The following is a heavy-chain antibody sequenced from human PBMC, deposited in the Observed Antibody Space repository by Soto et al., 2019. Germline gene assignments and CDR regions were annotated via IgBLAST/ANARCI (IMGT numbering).Heavy chain of an antibody. J-gene: IGHJ6*02. V-gene: IGHV3-7*05. CDR2: IKQDGSEK. Sequence: GGSLRLSCAASGFTFSSYWMSCVRQAPGKGLEWVANIKQDGSEKYYVDSVKGRFTISRDNAKNSLYLQMNSLRAEDTAVYYCAREQRGHYYYYGMDVWGQGTTVTVSS. CDR1: GFTFSSYW. D-gene: IGHD5-18*01. CDR3: AREQRGHYYYYGMDV.